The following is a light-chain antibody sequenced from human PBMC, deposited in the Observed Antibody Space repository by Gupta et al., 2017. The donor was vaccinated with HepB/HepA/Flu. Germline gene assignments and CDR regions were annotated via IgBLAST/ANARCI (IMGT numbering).Light chain of an antibody. CDR1: SSNIGSNT. Sequence: QSVLTQPPSASGTPGQRVILSCSGSSSNIGSNTVNWYQHLPGTGPKLLIYRNNQRPSVVPDRFSGSKSGTSASLAISGLQSEDEADYYCAVWDDSLNGVIFGGGTKLTVL. V-gene: IGLV1-44*01. CDR3: AVWDDSLNGVI. CDR2: RNN. J-gene: IGLJ2*01.